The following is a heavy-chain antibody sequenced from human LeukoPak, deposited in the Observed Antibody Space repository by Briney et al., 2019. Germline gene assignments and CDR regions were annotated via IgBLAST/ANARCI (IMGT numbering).Heavy chain of an antibody. Sequence: ASVKVSCKASGYTFTSYGISWVRQAPGQGLEWMGWISAYNGNTNYAQKLQGRVTMTTDTSTSTAYMELRSLRSDDTAVYYCARDLRDGYNYRRGGYFDYWGQGTLVTVSS. CDR3: ARDLRDGYNYRRGGYFDY. V-gene: IGHV1-18*01. CDR2: ISAYNGNT. D-gene: IGHD5-24*01. J-gene: IGHJ4*02. CDR1: GYTFTSYG.